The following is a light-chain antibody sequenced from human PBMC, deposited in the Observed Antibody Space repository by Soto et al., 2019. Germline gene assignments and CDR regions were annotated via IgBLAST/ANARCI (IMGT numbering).Light chain of an antibody. V-gene: IGKV1-12*01. CDR3: QQGKSFPLT. CDR1: QDINKW. J-gene: IGKJ4*01. Sequence: DIQMTQSPSSVSASVGDRVTITCRASQDINKWLAWYQQEPGLAPNLVIYTASRLHGGGPSRFSGSASGTDFTLTISGLQPEDVAAYYCQQGKSFPLTFGGGTKVDIK. CDR2: TAS.